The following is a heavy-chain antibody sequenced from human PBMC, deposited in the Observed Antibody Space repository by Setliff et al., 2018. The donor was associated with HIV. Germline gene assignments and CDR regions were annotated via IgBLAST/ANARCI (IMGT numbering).Heavy chain of an antibody. D-gene: IGHD1-26*01. CDR2: IFISGIT. CDR1: GDSISSYY. Sequence: SETLSLTCTVSGDSISSYYWTWIRQPPGKGLEWIGYIFISGITNYNPSLKSRVTISVDSSKNQFSLHLSSVTAADTAVYYCARGMIWEVDVFDIWGQGTMVTVSS. V-gene: IGHV4-4*08. CDR3: ARGMIWEVDVFDI. J-gene: IGHJ3*02.